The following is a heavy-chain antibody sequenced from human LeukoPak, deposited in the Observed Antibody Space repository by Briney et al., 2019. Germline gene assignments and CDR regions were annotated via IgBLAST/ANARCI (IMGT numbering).Heavy chain of an antibody. Sequence: GGSLRLSCAASGFTFSDYYMSWIRQAPGKGLEWVSYISSSGSTIYYADSVKGRFTISRDNAKNSLYLQMNSLRAEDTAVYYCAGWGPIVVITTPRYFQHWGQGTLVTVSS. J-gene: IGHJ1*01. CDR3: AGWGPIVVITTPRYFQH. CDR2: ISSSGSTI. D-gene: IGHD3-22*01. CDR1: GFTFSDYY. V-gene: IGHV3-11*04.